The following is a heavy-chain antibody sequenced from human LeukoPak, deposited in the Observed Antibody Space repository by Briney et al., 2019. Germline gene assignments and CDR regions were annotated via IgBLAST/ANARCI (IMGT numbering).Heavy chain of an antibody. J-gene: IGHJ4*02. CDR2: ISGNGNTI. CDR3: ARVQGSPY. CDR1: GFTFSSYE. V-gene: IGHV3-48*03. Sequence: PGGSLRLSCAASGFTFSSYEMNWVRQAPGKGLEWVSYISGNGNTIYNADSVKGRFTISRDNAKNSLYLHINSLRAEDTAVYYCARVQGSPYWGQGTLVTVSS.